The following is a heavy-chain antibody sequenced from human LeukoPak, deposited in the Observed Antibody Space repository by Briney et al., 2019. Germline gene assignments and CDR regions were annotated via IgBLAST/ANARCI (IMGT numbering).Heavy chain of an antibody. D-gene: IGHD3-10*01. CDR1: GYTFTSHG. V-gene: IGHV1-3*04. CDR2: MNSGNGDT. J-gene: IGHJ5*02. CDR3: ARDREYGSGTYYNDQ. Sequence: ASVKVSCKASGYTFTSHGIHWMRQAPGQRPEWMGWMNSGNGDTEYSQNLEGRVILSRDTSASTAYMELSSLRSEDTAVYYCARDREYGSGTYYNDQWGQGTLVTVSS.